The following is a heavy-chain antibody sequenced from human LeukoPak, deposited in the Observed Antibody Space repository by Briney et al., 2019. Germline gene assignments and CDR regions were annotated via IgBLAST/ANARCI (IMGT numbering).Heavy chain of an antibody. D-gene: IGHD4-23*01. CDR2: INHSGST. CDR3: ARDANTRGNSFDP. Sequence: PSETLSLTCAVYGGSFSGYYWSWIRQPPGKGLEWIGEINHSGSTNYNPSLKSRVTISVDTSKNQFSLKLSSVTAADTAVYYCARDANTRGNSFDPWGQGTLVTVSS. CDR1: GGSFSGYY. J-gene: IGHJ5*02. V-gene: IGHV4-34*01.